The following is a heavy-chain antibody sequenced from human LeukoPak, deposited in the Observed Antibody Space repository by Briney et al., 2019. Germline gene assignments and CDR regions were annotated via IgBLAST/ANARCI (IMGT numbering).Heavy chain of an antibody. D-gene: IGHD2-2*01. V-gene: IGHV3-74*01. Sequence: GGSLRLTCAASGNYWMHWVRQAPGKGLVWVSHVNSDGSWTSHADSVKGRFTISKDNAKNTVYLQMNNLRTEDTAVYYCVSFYETNWGRGTLVTVSS. CDR2: VNSDGSWT. J-gene: IGHJ4*02. CDR1: GNYW. CDR3: VSFYETN.